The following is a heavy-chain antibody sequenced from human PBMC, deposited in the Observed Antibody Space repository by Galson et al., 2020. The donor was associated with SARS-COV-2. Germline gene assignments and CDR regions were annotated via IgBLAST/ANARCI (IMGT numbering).Heavy chain of an antibody. CDR3: AREGYDSSGYYIDY. V-gene: IGHV6-1*01. Sequence: SQTLSLTCALSGDSVSSNSATWKCISQSPPRGLEWLGRTSNRSKWHTDSAVSVKSRITINPDTSKNQFSLQLNSVTPEDTAVYYCAREGYDSSGYYIDYWGQGTLVTVSS. CDR1: GDSVSSNSAT. D-gene: IGHD3-22*01. CDR2: TSNRSKWHT. J-gene: IGHJ4*02.